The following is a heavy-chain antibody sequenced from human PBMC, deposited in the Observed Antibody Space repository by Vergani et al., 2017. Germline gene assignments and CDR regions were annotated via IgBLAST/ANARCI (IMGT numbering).Heavy chain of an antibody. D-gene: IGHD2-15*01. V-gene: IGHV3-9*03. J-gene: IGHJ6*02. CDR1: GFTFDDYA. CDR2: ISWNSGSI. CDR3: AKDLGGYYYYGMDV. Sequence: EVQLVESGGGLVQPGRSLRLSCAASGFTFDDYAMHWVRQAPGKGLEWVSGISWNSGSIGYADSVKGRFTISRDNAKNSLYLQMNSLRAEDMALYYCAKDLGGYYYYGMDVWGQGTTVTVSS.